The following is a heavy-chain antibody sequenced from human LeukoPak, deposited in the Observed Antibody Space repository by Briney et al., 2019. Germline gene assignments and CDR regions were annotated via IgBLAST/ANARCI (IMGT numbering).Heavy chain of an antibody. Sequence: GASVTVSCKASGYTFTGYYMHWVRQAPGQGLERMGWINPNSGDTNYAQKLQGRVTMTRDTSISTAYMELSRLRSDDTAVYYCAVGEPYYSMDGWGKGTTVTISS. CDR1: GYTFTGYY. V-gene: IGHV1-2*02. CDR2: INPNSGDT. CDR3: AVGEPYYSMDG. J-gene: IGHJ6*03. D-gene: IGHD1-14*01.